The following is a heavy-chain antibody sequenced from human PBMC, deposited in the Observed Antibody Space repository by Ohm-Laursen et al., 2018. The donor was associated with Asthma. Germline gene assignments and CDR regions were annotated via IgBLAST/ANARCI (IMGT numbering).Heavy chain of an antibody. D-gene: IGHD4-11*01. CDR2: IKEDGSEE. Sequence: SLRLSCAASGLTFNSYWMTCVRQSPGKGPEWVAHIKEDGSEESYLASVKGRFTNSRDNAKNSLYLQMNSLRAEDTAVYYCARFGRDYRSHGMDVWGQGTTVTVSS. J-gene: IGHJ6*02. CDR1: GLTFNSYW. CDR3: ARFGRDYRSHGMDV. V-gene: IGHV3-7*05.